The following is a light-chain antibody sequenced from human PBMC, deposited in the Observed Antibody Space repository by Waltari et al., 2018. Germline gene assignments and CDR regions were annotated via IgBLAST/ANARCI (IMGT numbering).Light chain of an antibody. CDR2: AAS. Sequence: DIQMTQSPSSLSASVGDRVTITCRASQSISSYLNWYQQKPGKAPKLLIYAASSLQSGVPSRFSGSGSGKDFTLTISSLQPEEFATYYCQQSYSTPFTFGPGTKVDIK. V-gene: IGKV1-39*01. CDR3: QQSYSTPFT. CDR1: QSISSY. J-gene: IGKJ3*01.